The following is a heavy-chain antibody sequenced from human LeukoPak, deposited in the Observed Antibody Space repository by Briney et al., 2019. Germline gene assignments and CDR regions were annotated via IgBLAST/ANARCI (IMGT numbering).Heavy chain of an antibody. CDR2: IYDSGST. CDR1: GGSIRSSYYY. J-gene: IGHJ4*02. V-gene: IGHV4-39*07. Sequence: SETLSLTCTVSGGSIRSSYYYWGWIRQPPGKGLEWIGSIYDSGSTYYNPSLKSRVTISVDTSKNQFSLKLNSVTAADTAVYYCAEVDSSGYQIDYWGQGTLVTVSS. D-gene: IGHD3-22*01. CDR3: AEVDSSGYQIDY.